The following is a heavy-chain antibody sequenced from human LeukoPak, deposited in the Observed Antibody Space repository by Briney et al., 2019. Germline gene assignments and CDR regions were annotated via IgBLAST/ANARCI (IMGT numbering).Heavy chain of an antibody. V-gene: IGHV1-58*01. CDR2: IVVGSGNT. J-gene: IGHJ6*04. CDR1: GFTFTSSA. D-gene: IGHD2-2*01. Sequence: ASVKVSCMASGFTFTSSAVQWVRQARGQRLEWIGWIVVGSGNTNYAQKFQERVTITRGMSTSTAYMELSSLRSEDTAVYYCAAAGVVPAALGYYYGMDVWGKGTTVTVSS. CDR3: AAAGVVPAALGYYYGMDV.